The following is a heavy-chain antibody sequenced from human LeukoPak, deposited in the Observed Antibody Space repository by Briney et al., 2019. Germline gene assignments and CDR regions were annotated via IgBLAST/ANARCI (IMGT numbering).Heavy chain of an antibody. CDR3: AKDTEPYYYDSSGYFGY. CDR1: GFTFDDYA. CDR2: ISWNSGSI. V-gene: IGHV3-9*01. J-gene: IGHJ4*02. D-gene: IGHD3-22*01. Sequence: PGRSLRLSCAASGFTFDDYAMHWVRQAPGKGLEWVSGISWNSGSIVYADSVKGRFTISRDNAKNSLYLQMNSLRAEDTALYYCAKDTEPYYYDSSGYFGYWGQGTLVTVSS.